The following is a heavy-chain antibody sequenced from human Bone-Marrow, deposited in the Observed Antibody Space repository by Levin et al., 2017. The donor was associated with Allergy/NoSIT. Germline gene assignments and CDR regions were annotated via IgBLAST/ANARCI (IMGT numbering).Heavy chain of an antibody. CDR1: GFTFSSYA. D-gene: IGHD2-15*01. CDR3: AKEGYCSGGSGRCYVDY. CDR2: ISGSGGST. J-gene: IGHJ4*02. Sequence: GESLKISCAASGFTFSSYAMSWVRQAPGKGLEWVSAISGSGGSTYYADSVKGRFTISRDNSKNTLYLQMNSLRAEDTAVYYCAKEGYCSGGSGRCYVDYWGQGTLVTVSS. V-gene: IGHV3-23*01.